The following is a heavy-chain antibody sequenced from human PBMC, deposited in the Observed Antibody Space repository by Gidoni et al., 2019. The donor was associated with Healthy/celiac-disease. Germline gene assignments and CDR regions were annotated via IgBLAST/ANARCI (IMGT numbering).Heavy chain of an antibody. J-gene: IGHJ4*02. Sequence: QVQLVQSGAEVKKPGASVKVSCKASGYTFTSYYMHWVRQAPGQGLEWMGIINPSGGSTSYAQKFQGRVTMTRDTSTSTVYMELSSLRSEDTAVYYCASQRRGYCSSTSCPPFDYWGQGTLVTVSS. CDR2: INPSGGST. V-gene: IGHV1-46*01. CDR1: GYTFTSYY. D-gene: IGHD2-2*01. CDR3: ASQRRGYCSSTSCPPFDY.